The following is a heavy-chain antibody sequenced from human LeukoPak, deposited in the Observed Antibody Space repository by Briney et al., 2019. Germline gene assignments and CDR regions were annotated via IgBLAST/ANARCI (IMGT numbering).Heavy chain of an antibody. J-gene: IGHJ4*02. D-gene: IGHD2-2*01. CDR2: ISGSGGGT. V-gene: IGHV3-23*01. CDR1: GVSLSNYG. CDR3: AKGYCSSTSCYARFDY. Sequence: GGSLRLSCAVSGVSLSNYGMSWVRHPPGKGLEWVAGISGSGGGTNYADSVKGRFTISRDNSKNTLYLQMNSLRAEDTAVYYCAKGYCSSTSCYARFDYWGQGTLVTVSS.